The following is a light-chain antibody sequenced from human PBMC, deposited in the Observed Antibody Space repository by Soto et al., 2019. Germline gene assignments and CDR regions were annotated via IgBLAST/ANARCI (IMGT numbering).Light chain of an antibody. V-gene: IGLV1-51*01. CDR1: SSNIGNNY. CDR3: GTWDTSLSGVV. Sequence: QSVLTQPPSVSAAPGQKVTISCSGSSSNIGNNYVSWYQQLPGTAPKLLIYDNNKRPSGIPDRLSGSKSGTSATLGITGLQTGDEADYYCGTWDTSLSGVVFGGGTKLTVL. J-gene: IGLJ2*01. CDR2: DNN.